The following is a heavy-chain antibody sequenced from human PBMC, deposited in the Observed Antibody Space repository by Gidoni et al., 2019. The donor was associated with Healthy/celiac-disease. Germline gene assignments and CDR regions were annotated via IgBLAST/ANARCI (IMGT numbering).Heavy chain of an antibody. CDR3: AKAAGDYYDSSGYHPSFDY. V-gene: IGHV3-23*01. D-gene: IGHD3-22*01. J-gene: IGHJ4*02. CDR2: ISGSGGST. CDR1: GFTFSSYA. Sequence: EVQLLESGGGLVQPGGSLRLSCAASGFTFSSYAMSWVRQAPGQGLEWVSAISGSGGSTYYADSVKGRFTISRDNSKNTLYLQMNSLRAEDTAVYYCAKAAGDYYDSSGYHPSFDYWGQGTLVTVSS.